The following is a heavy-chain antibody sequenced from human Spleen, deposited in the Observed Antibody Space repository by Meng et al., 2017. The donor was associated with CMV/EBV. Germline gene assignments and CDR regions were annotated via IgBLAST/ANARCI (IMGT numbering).Heavy chain of an antibody. CDR2: IRTKAYGGTT. D-gene: IGHD1-1*01. J-gene: IGHJ4*02. CDR3: LEGGAGAY. V-gene: IGHV3-49*04. Sequence: GGSLRLSCTASGFIFGDYAMSWVRQAPGKGLEWVGFIRTKAYGGTTEYAASVKGRFTISRDDSKSIAYLQMNSLKTDDTAVYYCLEGGAGAYWGQGTLVTVSS. CDR1: GFIFGDYA.